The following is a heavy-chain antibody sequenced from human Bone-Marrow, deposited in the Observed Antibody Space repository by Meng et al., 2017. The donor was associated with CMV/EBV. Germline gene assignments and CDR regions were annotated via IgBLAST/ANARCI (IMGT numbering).Heavy chain of an antibody. CDR2: ISSSSSYI. J-gene: IGHJ4*02. CDR3: AREWELLSNDF. Sequence: GESLKISCAASGFTFSSYSMNWVRQAPGKGLEWVSSISSSSSYIYYADSVKGRFTISRDKAKNSLYLQMNSLRAEDTAVYYCAREWELLSNDFWGQGTLVTVSS. CDR1: GFTFSSYS. D-gene: IGHD1-26*01. V-gene: IGHV3-21*01.